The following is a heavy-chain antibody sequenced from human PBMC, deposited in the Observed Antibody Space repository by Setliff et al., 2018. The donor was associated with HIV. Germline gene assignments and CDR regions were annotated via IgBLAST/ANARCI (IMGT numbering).Heavy chain of an antibody. CDR2: IYPNTGGT. CDR3: ATDYIGSGRPLDS. D-gene: IGHD4-4*01. Sequence: RASVKVSCKASGYTFTDYYIHWVRQAPGQGLEWMGWIYPNTGGTNYAQKFQGRVTMTRDTSISTAYMELNSLSSEDTAVYYCATDYIGSGRPLDSWGQGTLVTVSS. CDR1: GYTFTDYY. J-gene: IGHJ5*01. V-gene: IGHV1-2*02.